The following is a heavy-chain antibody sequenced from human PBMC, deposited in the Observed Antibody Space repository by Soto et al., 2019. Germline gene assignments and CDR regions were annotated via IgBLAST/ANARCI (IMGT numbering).Heavy chain of an antibody. Sequence: QVQLQESGPGLVKPSETLSLTCTVSGGSISSYYWSWIRQPPGKGLEWIGYIYYSGSTNYNPSLKSRVTISVDTSKNQFSLKLSSVTAADTAVYYCARGEGSGSRIPDYWGQGTLVTVSS. CDR2: IYYSGST. CDR1: GGSISSYY. D-gene: IGHD3-10*01. CDR3: ARGEGSGSRIPDY. V-gene: IGHV4-59*01. J-gene: IGHJ4*02.